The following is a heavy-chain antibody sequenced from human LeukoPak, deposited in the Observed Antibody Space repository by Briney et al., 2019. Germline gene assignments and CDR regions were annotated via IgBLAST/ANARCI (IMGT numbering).Heavy chain of an antibody. Sequence: SETLSLTCVVSGGSISSYYWSWIRQPPGKGLEWIGYVYYSGNTNYNPSLKSRVTISVDTSKNQFSLKLSSVTAADTAVYYCARGADSGYSSDNWGQGTLVSVSS. V-gene: IGHV4-59*12. CDR3: ARGADSGYSSDN. D-gene: IGHD3-9*01. CDR2: VYYSGNT. J-gene: IGHJ4*02. CDR1: GGSISSYY.